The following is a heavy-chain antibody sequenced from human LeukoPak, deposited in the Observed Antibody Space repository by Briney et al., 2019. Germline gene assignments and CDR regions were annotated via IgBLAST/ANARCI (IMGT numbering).Heavy chain of an antibody. Sequence: ASVKVSCKASGYTFTSYGMSWVRQAPGQGLGWMGWISSYNGNTNYAQKLQGRVTMTTDTSTSTAYMELRSLRSDDTAVYYCARHYYDSSGYPPFIDYWGQGTLVTVSS. V-gene: IGHV1-18*01. CDR1: GYTFTSYG. D-gene: IGHD3-22*01. J-gene: IGHJ4*02. CDR2: ISSYNGNT. CDR3: ARHYYDSSGYPPFIDY.